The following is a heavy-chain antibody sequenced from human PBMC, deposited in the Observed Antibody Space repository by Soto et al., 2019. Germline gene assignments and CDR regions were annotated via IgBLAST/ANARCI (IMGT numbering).Heavy chain of an antibody. CDR1: GFTFRSYG. CDR2: ISRDGSDK. CDR3: AKSRVVAVAGNGVAIDDY. J-gene: IGHJ4*02. V-gene: IGHV3-30*18. D-gene: IGHD6-19*01. Sequence: QVQLVESGGGVVQAGRSLRLSCAASGFTFRSYGMHWVRQAPGKGLEWVAAISRDGSDKFYIDSVKGRFTNSRDNSVNTLYLQMNSLRAEATAVYYCAKSRVVAVAGNGVAIDDYWGQGTLVTVSS.